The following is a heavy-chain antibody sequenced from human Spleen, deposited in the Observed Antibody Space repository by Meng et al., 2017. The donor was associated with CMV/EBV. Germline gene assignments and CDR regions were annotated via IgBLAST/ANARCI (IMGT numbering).Heavy chain of an antibody. J-gene: IGHJ6*02. Sequence: GESLKISCAASGFTFSSYSMNWVRQAPGKGLEWVSSISSSSSYIYYADSVKGRFTISRDNAKRSLFLQMNSLRAEDTAVYYCARVSGYCSTTSCQWVGGEGYYYYAMDVWGQGTTVTVSS. CDR2: ISSSSSYI. D-gene: IGHD2-2*01. V-gene: IGHV3-21*01. CDR1: GFTFSSYS. CDR3: ARVSGYCSTTSCQWVGGEGYYYYAMDV.